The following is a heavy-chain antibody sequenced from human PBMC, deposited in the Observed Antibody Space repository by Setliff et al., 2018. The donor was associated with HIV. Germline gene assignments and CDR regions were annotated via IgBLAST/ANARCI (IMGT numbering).Heavy chain of an antibody. V-gene: IGHV3-9*01. Sequence: GGSLRLSCAASGFNFKDFSMHWVRQAPGKGLEWVSGISWNSDSIAYVDSVKGRFAISRDNAKNSLNLEMNSLRAEDTAIYYCASSRPPDDSSGYLDHWGQGTLVTVSS. CDR1: GFNFKDFS. D-gene: IGHD3-22*01. CDR3: ASSRPPDDSSGYLDH. J-gene: IGHJ4*01. CDR2: ISWNSDSI.